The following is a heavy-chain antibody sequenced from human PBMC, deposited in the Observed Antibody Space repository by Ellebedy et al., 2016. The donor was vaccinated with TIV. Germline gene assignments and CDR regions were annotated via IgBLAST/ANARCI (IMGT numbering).Heavy chain of an antibody. Sequence: AASVKVSCKASGYTFTNYDIMWVRQATGQGLEWMGSMNHKSENGGFAQTFQGRVTMTSDTSLSTAYMELSSLRPEDTAVYYCARSSDMDYNYYGMDVWGQGTTVIVSS. J-gene: IGHJ6*01. CDR1: GYTFTNYD. CDR2: MNHKSENG. V-gene: IGHV1-8*01. CDR3: ARSSDMDYNYYGMDV. D-gene: IGHD3-9*01.